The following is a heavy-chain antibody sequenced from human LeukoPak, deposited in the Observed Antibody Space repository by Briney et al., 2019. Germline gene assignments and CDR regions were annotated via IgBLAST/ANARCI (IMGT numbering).Heavy chain of an antibody. V-gene: IGHV4-39*07. CDR1: GGSISNSPYY. CDR2: VYYTGST. D-gene: IGHD3-10*01. CDR3: ARGKEFTMVRGVIIANWFDP. J-gene: IGHJ5*02. Sequence: SETLSLTCTVSGGSISNSPYYWGWIRQPPGKGLEWIGSVYYTGSTYYNPSLKSRVTISVDTSKNQFSLKLSSVTAADTAVYYCARGKEFTMVRGVIIANWFDPWGQGTLVTVSS.